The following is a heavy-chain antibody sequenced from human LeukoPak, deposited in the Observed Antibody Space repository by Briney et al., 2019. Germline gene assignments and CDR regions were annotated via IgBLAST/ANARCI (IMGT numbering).Heavy chain of an antibody. CDR3: ARDPLAVGATWYYYYGMDV. CDR2: INPSGGST. CDR1: GYTFTSYY. V-gene: IGHV1-46*01. D-gene: IGHD1-26*01. J-gene: IGHJ6*02. Sequence: ASVKVSCKASGYTFTSYYMHWVRQAPGQGLEWMGIINPSGGSTNYAQKFQGRVTMTRDTSTSTVYMELSSLRSEDTAVYYCARDPLAVGATWYYYYGMDVWGQGTTVTVSS.